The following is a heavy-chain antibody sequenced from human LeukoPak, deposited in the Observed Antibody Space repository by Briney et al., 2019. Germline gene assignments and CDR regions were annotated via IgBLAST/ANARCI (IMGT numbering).Heavy chain of an antibody. V-gene: IGHV5-51*01. J-gene: IGHJ1*01. CDR3: ARSGGNFYSSTWYGH. CDR2: IYPGDSDT. Sequence: GGSLKISCKGSGYSFTSYWIAWVRQMPGKGLERMGIIYPGDSDTRYSPSFQGQVTISADKSISTAYLQWSSLKASDTAMYCCARSGGNFYSSTWYGHWGQGTLVTVSS. CDR1: GYSFTSYW. D-gene: IGHD6-13*01.